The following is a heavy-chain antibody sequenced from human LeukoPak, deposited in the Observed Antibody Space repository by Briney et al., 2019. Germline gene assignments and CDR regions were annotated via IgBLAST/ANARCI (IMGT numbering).Heavy chain of an antibody. CDR2: VGIADDT. CDR1: GFTFRNYD. Sequence: GGSLRLSCAASGFTFRNYDMHWVRQFPGRGLEWVSAVGIADDTHYPDSVKGRFTISRENAKNSLYLQMNSLRDGDTAVYYCVRGGIQVSGIDAFDIRGQGTMVTVSS. CDR3: VRGGIQVSGIDAFDI. V-gene: IGHV3-13*01. J-gene: IGHJ3*02. D-gene: IGHD5/OR15-5a*01.